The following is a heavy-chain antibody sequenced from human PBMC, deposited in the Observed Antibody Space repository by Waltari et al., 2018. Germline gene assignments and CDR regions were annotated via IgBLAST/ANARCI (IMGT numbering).Heavy chain of an antibody. CDR3: ARDRDFSTLDV. CDR1: GFTFNNYW. J-gene: IGHJ3*01. CDR2: IRKDGSTK. Sequence: EVQLVQSGGGLVRPGGSLRLSCVGSGFTFNNYWIAWVRQAPGGGLEWVANIRKDGSTKQYVESVRGRFSISRDNAKNSVYLQLNSLRVEDTAVYYCARDRDFSTLDVWGQGTTVTVSS. D-gene: IGHD2-21*02. V-gene: IGHV3-7*04.